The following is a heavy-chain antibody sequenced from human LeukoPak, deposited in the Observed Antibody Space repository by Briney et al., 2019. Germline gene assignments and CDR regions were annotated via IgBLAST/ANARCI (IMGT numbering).Heavy chain of an antibody. CDR2: IYFTMTT. CDR1: GGSVSSSSYF. D-gene: IGHD4-17*01. Sequence: SSQTLSLTCSGSGGSVSSSSYFWSWIRQPAGKGLEWIGRIYFTMTTNYNPSLKSRVTMSLDTSKNQFSLKLSSVTAADTAVYYCARSTMTTTVDYWGQGTLVTVPS. V-gene: IGHV4-61*02. J-gene: IGHJ4*02. CDR3: ARSTMTTTVDY.